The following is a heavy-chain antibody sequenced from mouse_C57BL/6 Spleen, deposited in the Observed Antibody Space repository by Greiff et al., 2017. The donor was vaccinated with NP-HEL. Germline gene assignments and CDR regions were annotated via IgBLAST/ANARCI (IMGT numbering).Heavy chain of an antibody. D-gene: IGHD4-1*01. CDR1: GYTFTSYW. CDR3: ARNWDYAMDY. CDR2: IDPSDSYT. Sequence: VKLQQPGAELVRPGTSVKLSCKASGYTFTSYWMHWVKQRPGQGLEWIGVIDPSDSYTNYNQKFKGKATLTVDTSSSTAYMQLSSLTSEDSAVYYCARNWDYAMDYWGQGTSVTVSS. V-gene: IGHV1-59*01. J-gene: IGHJ4*01.